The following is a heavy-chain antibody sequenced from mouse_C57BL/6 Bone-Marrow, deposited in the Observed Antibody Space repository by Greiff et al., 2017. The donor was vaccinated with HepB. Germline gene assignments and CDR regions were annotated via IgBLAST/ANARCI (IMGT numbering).Heavy chain of an antibody. CDR2: IWTGGGT. V-gene: IGHV2-9-1*01. J-gene: IGHJ1*03. CDR3: ARNRDYYGSSYWYFDV. Sequence: VQLKESGPGLVAPSQSLSNTCTVSGFSLTSYAISWVRQPPGKGLEWLGVIWTGGGTNYNSALKSRLSISKDNSKSQVFLKMNSLQTDDTARYYCARNRDYYGSSYWYFDVWGTGTTVTVSS. CDR1: GFSLTSYA. D-gene: IGHD1-1*01.